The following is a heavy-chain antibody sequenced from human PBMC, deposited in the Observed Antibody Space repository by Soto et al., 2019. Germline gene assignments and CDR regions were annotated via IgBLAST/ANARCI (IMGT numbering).Heavy chain of an antibody. D-gene: IGHD4-4*01. V-gene: IGHV3-48*02. Sequence: PWGSLRLSCATAGCTIVSFSMNWIRQAPGKGLEWVSYISSSGSTIYYADSVKGRFTFSRDNARNPLYLQMNSLRDEDTAVYYYARNRDYSFDYWGQGTPVTVSS. J-gene: IGHJ4*02. CDR2: ISSSGSTI. CDR1: GCTIVSFS. CDR3: ARNRDYSFDY.